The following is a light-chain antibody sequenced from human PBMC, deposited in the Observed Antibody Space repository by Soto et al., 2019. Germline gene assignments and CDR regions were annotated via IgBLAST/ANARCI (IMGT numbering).Light chain of an antibody. J-gene: IGKJ5*01. CDR3: QQRHMWPIT. V-gene: IGKV3-11*01. CDR2: DAY. CDR1: QSFRGL. Sequence: EIVMTRSPATVSVSPGERATLSCRASQSFRGLLAWYQQKPGQAPRLLIYDAYNRATGIPPRFSGSGSGTDFTLTISSLEPEDSAVYYCQQRHMWPITFGQGTRLEI.